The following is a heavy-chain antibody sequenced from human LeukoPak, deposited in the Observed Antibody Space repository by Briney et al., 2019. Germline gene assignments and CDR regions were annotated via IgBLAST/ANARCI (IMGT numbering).Heavy chain of an antibody. CDR1: GFTFSSYG. J-gene: IGHJ4*02. CDR2: ITGNGANT. D-gene: IGHD4-17*01. CDR3: AKSTTVTTRGVTDY. Sequence: GGSLRLSCAASGFTFSSYGMSWVRQAPGKGLEWVSAITGNGANTFYADSVKGRFTISRDNSKSTLYLQMNSLRAEDTAVYYCAKSTTVTTRGVTDYWGQGTLVTVSS. V-gene: IGHV3-23*01.